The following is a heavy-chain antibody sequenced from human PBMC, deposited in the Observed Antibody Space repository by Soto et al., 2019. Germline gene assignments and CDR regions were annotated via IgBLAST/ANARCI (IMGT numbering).Heavy chain of an antibody. CDR3: AGEAMKAFDI. J-gene: IGHJ3*02. Sequence: QVQLVQSGAEVKKPGSSVKVSCKASGGTFSSYAISWVRQAPGQGLEWMGGIIPIFGTANYAQKFQGRVTITANKSTSTAYRERSSLRSEDRAVYYCAGEAMKAFDIWGKGTMVTVSS. CDR2: IIPIFGTA. V-gene: IGHV1-69*06. CDR1: GGTFSSYA.